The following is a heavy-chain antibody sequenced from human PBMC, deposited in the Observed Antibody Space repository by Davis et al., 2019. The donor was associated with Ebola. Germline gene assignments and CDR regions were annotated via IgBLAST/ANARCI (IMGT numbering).Heavy chain of an antibody. J-gene: IGHJ6*02. V-gene: IGHV3-23*01. Sequence: PGGSLRLSCAASGFTFSSYAMSWVRQAPGKGLEWVSAISGSGGSTYYADSVKGRFTISRDNSKNTLYLQMNSLRAKDTAVYYCANLDPPMVRGVIPYYYYGMDVWGQGTTVTVSS. D-gene: IGHD3-10*01. CDR3: ANLDPPMVRGVIPYYYYGMDV. CDR2: ISGSGGST. CDR1: GFTFSSYA.